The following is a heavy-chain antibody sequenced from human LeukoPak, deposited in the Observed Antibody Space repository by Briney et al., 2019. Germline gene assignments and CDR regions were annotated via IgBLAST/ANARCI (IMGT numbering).Heavy chain of an antibody. D-gene: IGHD2-15*01. V-gene: IGHV3-30*04. CDR3: ARILGYCSGGSCSEGDY. CDR2: ISYDGSNK. Sequence: GGSLRLSCAASGFTFSSYAKHWVRQAPGKGLEWVAVISYDGSNKYYADSVKGRFTISRDNSKNTLYLQMNSLRAEDTAVYYCARILGYCSGGSCSEGDYWGQGTLVTVSS. J-gene: IGHJ4*02. CDR1: GFTFSSYA.